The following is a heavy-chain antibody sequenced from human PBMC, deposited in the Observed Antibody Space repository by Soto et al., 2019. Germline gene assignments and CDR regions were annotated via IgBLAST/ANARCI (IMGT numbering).Heavy chain of an antibody. CDR2: INPSGGST. CDR1: GYDFTSYY. D-gene: IGHD6-19*01. CDR3: ARSYSSGWYEAFDI. J-gene: IGHJ3*02. V-gene: IGHV1-46*01. Sequence: ASVQFAFKAYGYDFTSYYMHCVRHAPGQGLEWMGIINPSGGSTSYAQKFQCRVTMTRDTSTSTVYMELSSLRSEDTAVYYCARSYSSGWYEAFDIWGQGTMFTVSS.